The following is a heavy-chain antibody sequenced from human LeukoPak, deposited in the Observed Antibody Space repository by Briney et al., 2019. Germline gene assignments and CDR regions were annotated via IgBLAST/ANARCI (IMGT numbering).Heavy chain of an antibody. V-gene: IGHV3-21*01. J-gene: IGHJ5*02. CDR3: ARDRQQLAWFDP. D-gene: IGHD6-13*01. CDR1: GFTFSSYS. Sequence: GGSLRLSCAASGFTFSSYSMNWVRQAPGKRLEWVSSISSSSSYIYYADSVKGRFTISRDNAKNSLYLQMNSLRAEDTAVYYCARDRQQLAWFDPWGQGTLVTVSS. CDR2: ISSSSSYI.